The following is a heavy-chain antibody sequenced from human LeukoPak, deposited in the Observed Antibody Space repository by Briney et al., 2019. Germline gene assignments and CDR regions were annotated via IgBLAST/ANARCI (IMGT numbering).Heavy chain of an antibody. CDR2: INPNSGGT. J-gene: IGHJ4*02. CDR1: GYTFTGYY. V-gene: IGHV1-2*02. CDR3: ARDTRGYSGYGSDY. D-gene: IGHD5-12*01. Sequence: ASVKVSCKASGYTFTGYYMHWVRQAPGQGLEWMGWINPNSGGTNYAQKFQGRVTMTRDTSISTAYMELSRLRSDDTVVYYCARDTRGYSGYGSDYWGQGTLVTVSS.